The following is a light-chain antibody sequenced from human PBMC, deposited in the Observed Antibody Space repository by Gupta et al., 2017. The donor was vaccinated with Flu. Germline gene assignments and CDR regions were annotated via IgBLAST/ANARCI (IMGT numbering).Light chain of an antibody. J-gene: IGKJ1*01. CDR3: QQRSKWPPEVT. Sequence: EIVLTQSPATLSLSPGERATLSCRASQSVSSYLAWYQQKPGQAPRLLIYDASNRATGIPARFSGSGSGTDFTLTISSLEPEDFAVYYCQQRSKWPPEVTFGQGTKVEIK. CDR2: DAS. V-gene: IGKV3-11*01. CDR1: QSVSSY.